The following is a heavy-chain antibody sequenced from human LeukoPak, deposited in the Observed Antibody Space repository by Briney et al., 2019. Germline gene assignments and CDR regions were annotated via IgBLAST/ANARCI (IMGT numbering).Heavy chain of an antibody. D-gene: IGHD6-13*01. CDR1: GFTFSSYG. V-gene: IGHV3-30*18. CDR2: ISYDGSNK. Sequence: PGGSLRVSCAGSGFTFSSYGMHLVRQAPGKGLEWVAVISYDGSNKYYADSVKGRFTISRDNSKNTLYLQMNSLRAEDTAVYYCAKDTIAAAVLGGYFDTWGHRNLVTVSS. CDR3: AKDTIAAAVLGGYFDT. J-gene: IGHJ4*01.